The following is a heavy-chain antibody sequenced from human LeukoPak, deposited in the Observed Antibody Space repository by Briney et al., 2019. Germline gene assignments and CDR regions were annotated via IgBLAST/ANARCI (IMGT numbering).Heavy chain of an antibody. CDR3: ARVLIVGATLVFDN. CDR1: GFTFMNAW. D-gene: IGHD1-26*01. Sequence: PGGSLRLSCAASGFTFMNAWMSWVRQAPGKGLEWVANIKQDGSEKYYVDSVKGRFTISRDNAKNSLYLQMNSLRAEDTAVYYCARVLIVGATLVFDNWGQGTLVTVSS. J-gene: IGHJ4*02. V-gene: IGHV3-7*01. CDR2: IKQDGSEK.